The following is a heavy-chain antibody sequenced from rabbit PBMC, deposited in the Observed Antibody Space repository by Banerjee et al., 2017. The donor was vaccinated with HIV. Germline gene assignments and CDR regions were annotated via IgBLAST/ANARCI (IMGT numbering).Heavy chain of an antibody. CDR3: ARDLAGVIGWNFDL. V-gene: IGHV1S45*01. D-gene: IGHD4-1*01. Sequence: QEQLEESGGGLVQPEGSLTLTCKASGSDISSNAMCWVRQAPGKGLELIACIYSNTGNTVYATWAKGPFTISKTSSTTVTLQMTSLTAADTATYFCARDLAGVIGWNFDLWGPGTLVTVS. CDR2: IYSNTGNT. J-gene: IGHJ4*01. CDR1: GSDISSNA.